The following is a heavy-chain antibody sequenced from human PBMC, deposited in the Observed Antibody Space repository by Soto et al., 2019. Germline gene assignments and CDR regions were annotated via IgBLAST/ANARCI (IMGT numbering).Heavy chain of an antibody. D-gene: IGHD3-3*01. CDR1: GFTFSSYG. CDR2: IYSGGST. Sequence: GGSLRLSCAASGFTFSSYGMHWVRQAPGKGLEWVSVIYSGGSTYYADSVKGRFTISRDNSKNTLYLQMNSLRAEDTAVYYCARDHQAILGYGMDVWGQGTTVTVSS. CDR3: ARDHQAILGYGMDV. J-gene: IGHJ6*02. V-gene: IGHV3-53*01.